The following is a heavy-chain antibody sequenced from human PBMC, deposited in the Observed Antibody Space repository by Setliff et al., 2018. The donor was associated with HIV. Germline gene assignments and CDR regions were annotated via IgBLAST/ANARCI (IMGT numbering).Heavy chain of an antibody. CDR3: ARRVPPIPSGDLYY. V-gene: IGHV1-2*02. Sequence: VASVKVSCKASGYTFTDYYIHWVRQAPGQGLEWMGWINPNSSDTNYAQKFQGRVTMTRDTSISTAYMDLSRLRSDDTAVYYCARRVPPIPSGDLYYWGQGTLVTVS. J-gene: IGHJ4*02. D-gene: IGHD4-17*01. CDR1: GYTFTDYY. CDR2: INPNSSDT.